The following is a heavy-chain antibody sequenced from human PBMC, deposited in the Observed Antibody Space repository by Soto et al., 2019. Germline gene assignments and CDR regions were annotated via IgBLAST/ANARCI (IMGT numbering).Heavy chain of an antibody. D-gene: IGHD5-12*01. J-gene: IGHJ4*02. Sequence: SETLSLTCAVYGGSFSGYYWSWIRQPPGKGLEWIGEINHSGSTNYNPSLKSRVTISVDTSKNQFSLKLSSVTAADTAVYYCARGRLYSGYDGYFDYWGQGTLVTVSS. CDR2: INHSGST. V-gene: IGHV4-34*01. CDR1: GGSFSGYY. CDR3: ARGRLYSGYDGYFDY.